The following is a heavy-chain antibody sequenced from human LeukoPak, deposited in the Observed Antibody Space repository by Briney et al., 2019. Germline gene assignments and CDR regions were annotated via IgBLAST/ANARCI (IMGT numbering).Heavy chain of an antibody. V-gene: IGHV3-23*01. Sequence: GGSLRLSCAASGFTFNSFAMNWVRQAPGKGLEWVSSISGSDGSSHYADFVKGRFTISRDNSKNTLHQQMNSLRAEDTAVYYCAKSLGVGGYTRYKGFDQWGQGTLVTVSS. CDR1: GFTFNSFA. CDR2: ISGSDGSS. CDR3: AKSLGVGGYTRYKGFDQ. D-gene: IGHD3-16*02. J-gene: IGHJ4*02.